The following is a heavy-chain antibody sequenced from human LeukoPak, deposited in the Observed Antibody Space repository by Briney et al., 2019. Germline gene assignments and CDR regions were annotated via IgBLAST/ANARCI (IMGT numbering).Heavy chain of an antibody. V-gene: IGHV3-48*03. J-gene: IGHJ4*02. D-gene: IGHD6-13*01. CDR1: GFTFSSYE. CDR2: ISSSGSTI. Sequence: GGSLRLSCAASGFTFSSYEMNWVRQAPGKGLEWVSYISSSGSTIYYADSVKGRFTISRDNAKNSLYLQMNSLRAEDTAVYYRARDSGIAAAGMVYWGQGTLVTVSS. CDR3: ARDSGIAAAGMVY.